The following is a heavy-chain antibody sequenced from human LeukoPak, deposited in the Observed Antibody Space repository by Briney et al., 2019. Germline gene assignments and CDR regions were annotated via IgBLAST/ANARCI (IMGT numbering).Heavy chain of an antibody. CDR1: GFTFSSYA. D-gene: IGHD3-22*01. CDR3: ANFPTSKPEEVVVKTG. CDR2: ISGSGGST. Sequence: PGGSLRLSCAASGFTFSSYAMSWVRQAPGKGLEWVSAISGSGGSTYYADSVKGRFTISRDNSKNTLYLQMNSLRAEDTAVYYCANFPTSKPEEVVVKTGWGQGTLVTVSS. V-gene: IGHV3-23*01. J-gene: IGHJ4*02.